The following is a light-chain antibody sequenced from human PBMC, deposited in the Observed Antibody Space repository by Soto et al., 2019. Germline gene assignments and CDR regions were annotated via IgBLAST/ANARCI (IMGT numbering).Light chain of an antibody. CDR1: ESVSNN. Sequence: IRMSQSPATLSMSPGESATLSCRASESVSNNLAWYQQKPGQAPRLLIYGASTRATGIPARFSGSGSETQFTLTISSLQSEDFAVYYCQQYHNWPPWTFGQGSKVDI. J-gene: IGKJ1*01. CDR3: QQYHNWPPWT. CDR2: GAS. V-gene: IGKV3-15*01.